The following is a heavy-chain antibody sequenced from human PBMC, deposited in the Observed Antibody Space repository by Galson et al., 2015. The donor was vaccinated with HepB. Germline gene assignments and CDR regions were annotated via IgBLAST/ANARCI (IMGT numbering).Heavy chain of an antibody. CDR3: AREGYYGAFFDY. Sequence: SLRLSCAASGFTFSSYAMHWVRQAPGKGLEWVAVISYDGSNKYYADSVKGRFTISRDNSKNTLYLQMNSLRAEDTAVYYCAREGYYGAFFDYWGQGTLVTVSS. D-gene: IGHD4-17*01. V-gene: IGHV3-30-3*01. CDR2: ISYDGSNK. J-gene: IGHJ4*02. CDR1: GFTFSSYA.